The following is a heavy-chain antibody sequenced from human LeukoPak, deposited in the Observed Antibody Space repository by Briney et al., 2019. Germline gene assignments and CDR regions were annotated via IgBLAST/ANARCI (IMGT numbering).Heavy chain of an antibody. D-gene: IGHD1-26*01. Sequence: PSETLSLTCTVSGGSISSSSYYWGWIRQPPGEGLEWTGSISYSGSTYYNPSLKSRVTISVDTSKNQFSLKLSSVTAADTAVYYCARHRSTVLGGTLRIFDYWGQGTLVTVSS. CDR3: ARHRSTVLGGTLRIFDY. J-gene: IGHJ4*02. V-gene: IGHV4-39*01. CDR2: ISYSGST. CDR1: GGSISSSSYY.